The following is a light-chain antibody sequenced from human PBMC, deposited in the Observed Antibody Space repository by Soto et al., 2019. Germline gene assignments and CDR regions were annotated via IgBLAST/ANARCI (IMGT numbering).Light chain of an antibody. CDR1: SSNIGNNY. CDR3: GTWGSSLSARV. Sequence: QSVLTQPPSVSAAPGQKVTISCSGSSSNIGNNYVSWYQQFPGTAPKLLIYENNKRPSGIPDRFSGSKSGTSATLGITGLQTGDEADYYCGTWGSSLSARVFGGGTKLTVL. V-gene: IGLV1-51*02. CDR2: ENN. J-gene: IGLJ3*02.